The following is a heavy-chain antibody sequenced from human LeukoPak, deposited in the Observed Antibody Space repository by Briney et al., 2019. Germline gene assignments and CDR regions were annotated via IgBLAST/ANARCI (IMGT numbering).Heavy chain of an antibody. D-gene: IGHD3-22*01. J-gene: IGHJ4*02. CDR1: GFTVSSNY. CDR3: ANGGYYYDSSSRSDFDY. Sequence: SGGSLRLSCAVSGFTVSSNYMSWVRQAPGQGLEWVSVIYSGGTMYYADSVKGRFTISRDNSKNTLYLQMNSLRAEDTAVYYCANGGYYYDSSSRSDFDYWGQGTLVTVSS. CDR2: IYSGGTM. V-gene: IGHV3-53*05.